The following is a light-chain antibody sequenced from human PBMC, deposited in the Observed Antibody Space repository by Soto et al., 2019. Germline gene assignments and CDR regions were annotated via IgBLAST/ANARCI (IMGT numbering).Light chain of an antibody. Sequence: DIQMTQSPSSLSASVGDRVTIICQASQDISNYLNWYQQKPGKAPKLLIYDASNLETGVPSRFSGSGCGTDFTFTISSLQPEDIATYYCQQYDNLPPFTCGPGTKVDIK. CDR3: QQYDNLPPFT. CDR2: DAS. CDR1: QDISNY. V-gene: IGKV1-33*01. J-gene: IGKJ3*01.